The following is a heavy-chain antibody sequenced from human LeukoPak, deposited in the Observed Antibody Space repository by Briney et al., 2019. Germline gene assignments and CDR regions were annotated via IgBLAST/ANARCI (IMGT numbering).Heavy chain of an antibody. CDR1: GGSISSYY. D-gene: IGHD5-18*01. V-gene: IGHV4-59*01. CDR2: IYYSGST. J-gene: IGHJ3*02. Sequence: SETLSLTCTVSGGSISSYYWSWIRQPPGKRLEWIGYIYYSGSTSYNPSLKSRVTISVDTSKSQISLKLSSVTAADTAVYYCARDLGVMVRAFDIWGQGTMVTVSS. CDR3: ARDLGVMVRAFDI.